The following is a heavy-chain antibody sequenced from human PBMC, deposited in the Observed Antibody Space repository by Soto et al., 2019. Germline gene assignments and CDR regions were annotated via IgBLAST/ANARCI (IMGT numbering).Heavy chain of an antibody. J-gene: IGHJ6*02. CDR1: GGSISSYY. CDR2: TYPSGNT. Sequence: SETLSLTCTVSGGSISSYYWSWIRQTAGKGLEWIGRTYPSGNTNYNPSLKSRVTLSIDTSKNQLSLKMSSVTAADTAVYFCAGDEGYYYSGMDVWGQGTAVTVSS. V-gene: IGHV4-4*07. CDR3: AGDEGYYYSGMDV.